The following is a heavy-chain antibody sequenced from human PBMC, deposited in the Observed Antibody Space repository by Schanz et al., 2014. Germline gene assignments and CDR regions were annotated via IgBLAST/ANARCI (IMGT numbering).Heavy chain of an antibody. J-gene: IGHJ4*02. CDR1: GFTFSAYW. CDR3: AKHVRSLTGNDY. CDR2: IGGSGDST. V-gene: IGHV3-23*04. Sequence: EVQLVESGGGLVQPGGSLRLSCAASGFTFSAYWMTWVRQAPGKGLEWVSGIGGSGDSTHYADSVKGRFIISRDNSKNTLYLQVNSLRAEDTAVYYCAKHVRSLTGNDYWGQGTLVTVSS. D-gene: IGHD3-9*01.